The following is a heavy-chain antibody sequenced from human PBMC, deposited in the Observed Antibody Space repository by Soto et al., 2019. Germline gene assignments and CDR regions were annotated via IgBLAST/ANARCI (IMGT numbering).Heavy chain of an antibody. CDR2: ISGYDGRT. J-gene: IGHJ6*02. V-gene: IGHV1-18*01. CDR3: AGEGDVPYYYYGMDV. Sequence: QVHLVQSGAEVKKRGASVKVSCKTSGYTFTRYGISWVRQAPGQGLEWMGWISGYDGRTNFAQKVQDRVTMTTDTSTSTVYMELRSLSSDDTAVYYCAGEGDVPYYYYGMDVWGQGTTVTVSS. D-gene: IGHD2-21*02. CDR1: GYTFTRYG.